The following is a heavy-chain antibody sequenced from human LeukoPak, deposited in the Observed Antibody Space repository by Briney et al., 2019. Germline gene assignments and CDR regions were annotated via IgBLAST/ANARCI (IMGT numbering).Heavy chain of an antibody. J-gene: IGHJ5*02. CDR2: ISAYNGIT. CDR1: GYTFTSYY. D-gene: IGHD6-13*01. CDR3: ARDSGSDSSNWYGKWLAP. Sequence: ASVKVSCEASGYTFTSYYINWVRQAPGQGLEWMGWISAYNGITNYAQKLQDRVTMTTDTSTSTAYMELRSLTSDDTAVYYCARDSGSDSSNWYGKWLAPWGQRTLVTVSS. V-gene: IGHV1-18*01.